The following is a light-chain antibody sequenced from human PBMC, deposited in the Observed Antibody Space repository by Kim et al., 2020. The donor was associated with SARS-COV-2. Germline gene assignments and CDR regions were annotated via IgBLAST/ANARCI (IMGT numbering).Light chain of an antibody. V-gene: IGLV2-8*01. CDR3: SSYAGSNNLV. CDR1: SSDVGGYNY. CDR2: EVS. J-gene: IGLJ2*01. Sequence: GQSVTITCTGTSSDVGGYNYVSWYQQHPGKAPKLMIYEVSKRPSGVPDRFSGSKSGNTASLTVSGLQAEDEADYYCSSYAGSNNLVFGGGTKLTVL.